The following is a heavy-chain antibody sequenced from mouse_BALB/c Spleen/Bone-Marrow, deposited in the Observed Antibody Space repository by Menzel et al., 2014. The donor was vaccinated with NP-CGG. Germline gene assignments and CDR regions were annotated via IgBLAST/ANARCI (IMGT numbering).Heavy chain of an antibody. D-gene: IGHD2-1*01. CDR3: ARGNYYGNLDY. V-gene: IGHV4-1*02. CDR1: GFDFRRYW. CDR2: INPDSRTI. J-gene: IGHJ2*01. Sequence: EVKLMESGGGLVQPGGSLKLSCAASGFDFRRYWMSWVRQAPGKGLQWIGEINPDSRTINYTPSLKDKFIISRDNAKNTLYLQMSKVRSEDTALYYCARGNYYGNLDYWGPGTPLTDSS.